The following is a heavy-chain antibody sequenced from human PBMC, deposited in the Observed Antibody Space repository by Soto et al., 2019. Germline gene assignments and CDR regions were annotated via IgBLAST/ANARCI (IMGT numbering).Heavy chain of an antibody. D-gene: IGHD5-12*01. J-gene: IGHJ4*02. CDR3: ARDYIYVDIVAGIDY. CDR2: ISAYNGNT. V-gene: IGHV1-18*01. Sequence: ASVKGSCKASGYTFTSYGISWGRQAPGQGLEWMGWISAYNGNTNYAQKLQGRVTMTTDTSTSTAYMELRSLRSDDTAVYYCARDYIYVDIVAGIDYWGQGALVTVSS. CDR1: GYTFTSYG.